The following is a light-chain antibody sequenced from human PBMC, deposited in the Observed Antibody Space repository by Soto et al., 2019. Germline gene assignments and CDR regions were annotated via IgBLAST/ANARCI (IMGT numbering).Light chain of an antibody. CDR1: QSIRSN. V-gene: IGKV3-15*01. J-gene: IGKJ1*01. CDR2: GAS. Sequence: EIVMTQSLDTLSVSPGEGATLSCRVSQSIRSNLAWYQQRPGQAPRLLMYGASTRADGIPARFTGSGSGTEFTLTISSLQSEDFAVYYCQQYHIWPPWTSGQGTKLDIK. CDR3: QQYHIWPPWT.